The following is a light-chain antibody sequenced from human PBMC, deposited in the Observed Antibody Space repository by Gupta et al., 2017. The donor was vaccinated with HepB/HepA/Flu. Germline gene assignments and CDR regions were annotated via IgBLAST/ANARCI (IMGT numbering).Light chain of an antibody. Sequence: QSVVTQTASVSGTPGQRLTMSCSGSNSNIGTNFVYWYQQFPGMAPKILIYRNNERPSGVPDRFSGSKSGTSVSLVISGLRSEDEANYYCAVWDDNVNHWVFGGGTKVTVL. CDR3: AVWDDNVNHWV. V-gene: IGLV1-47*01. CDR1: NSNIGTNF. CDR2: RNN. J-gene: IGLJ3*02.